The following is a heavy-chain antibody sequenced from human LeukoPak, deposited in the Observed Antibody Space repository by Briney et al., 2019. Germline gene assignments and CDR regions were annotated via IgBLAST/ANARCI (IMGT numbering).Heavy chain of an antibody. CDR2: IYYGGST. CDR3: ARLIGDGDYLFIDY. CDR1: GGSISSGGYY. D-gene: IGHD4-17*01. J-gene: IGHJ4*02. V-gene: IGHV4-31*03. Sequence: PSQTLSLTCTVSGGSISSGGYYWSWIRQHPGKGLEWIGYIYYGGSTYYNPSLKSRVTISVDTSKNQFSLKLSSVTAADTAVYYCARLIGDGDYLFIDYWGQGTLVTVSS.